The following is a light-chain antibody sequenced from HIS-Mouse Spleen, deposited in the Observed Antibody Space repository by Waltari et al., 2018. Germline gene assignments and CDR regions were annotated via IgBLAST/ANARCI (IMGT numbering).Light chain of an antibody. V-gene: IGKV3-20*01. CDR1: QSVRSNY. Sequence: EIVLTQSPGTLSLSPGARATLSCRASQSVRSNYLAWYQQKPGQAPRLLIYAASSRATGIPDRFSGSGSGTDFTLTISRLEPEDFAVYYCQQYSSSPETFGQGTKVEIK. J-gene: IGKJ1*01. CDR2: AAS. CDR3: QQYSSSPET.